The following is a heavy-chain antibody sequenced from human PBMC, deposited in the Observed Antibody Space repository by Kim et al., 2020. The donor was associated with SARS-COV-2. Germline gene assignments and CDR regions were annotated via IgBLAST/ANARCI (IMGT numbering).Heavy chain of an antibody. Sequence: GGSLRLSCAASGFTFSSYAMHWVRQAPGKGLEWVAAISYDGSTKYYADSVKGRFTISRDNSKNTLYLQMNSLRAEDTAVYYCARMVPKDYGDYSRRDAFDIWGQGTMVTVSS. CDR3: ARMVPKDYGDYSRRDAFDI. D-gene: IGHD4-17*01. V-gene: IGHV3-30-3*01. J-gene: IGHJ3*02. CDR1: GFTFSSYA. CDR2: ISYDGSTK.